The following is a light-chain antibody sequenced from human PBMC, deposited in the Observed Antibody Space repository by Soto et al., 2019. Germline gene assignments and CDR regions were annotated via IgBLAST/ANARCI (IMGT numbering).Light chain of an antibody. V-gene: IGKV3-20*01. CDR1: QSVTNNY. CDR3: QQYGSSPQT. CDR2: GAS. J-gene: IGKJ1*01. Sequence: EIVLTQSPGTLSLSPGETVALSCRASQSVTNNYVAWYQQKRGQAPRLLIYGASNSGTGIPDRFSGGGSGTDFILTIIRLEPEDFAVYYCQQYGSSPQTFGQGTKVEIK.